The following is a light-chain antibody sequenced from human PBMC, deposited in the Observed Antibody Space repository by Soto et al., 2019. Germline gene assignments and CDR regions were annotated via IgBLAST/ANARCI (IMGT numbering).Light chain of an antibody. CDR3: AAWDASLSACV. J-gene: IGLJ1*01. CDR1: DSNIGSNS. Sequence: QSVLTQPPSASGTAGQVVTISCSGGDSNIGSNSVYWYQHLPRMAPKLLIYYNNQRPSGVPDRFSGSRSGTSASLAIVGLRSEDEPVYYCAAWDASLSACVFGNGTKLTVL. CDR2: YNN. V-gene: IGLV1-47*02.